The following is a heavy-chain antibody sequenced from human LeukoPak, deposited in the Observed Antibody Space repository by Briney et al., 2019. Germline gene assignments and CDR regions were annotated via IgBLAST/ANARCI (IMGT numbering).Heavy chain of an antibody. J-gene: IGHJ4*02. Sequence: SETLSLTCTVSGGSISSGTYYWGWIRQPPGKGLEWIGTIYYSGSTYYNPSLKSRVTISVDTSNNQFSLKLSSVTAADTAVYYCARESSYIYKSMDYWGQGTLVTVSS. CDR3: ARESSYIYKSMDY. V-gene: IGHV4-39*01. CDR2: IYYSGST. CDR1: GGSISSGTYY. D-gene: IGHD3-16*01.